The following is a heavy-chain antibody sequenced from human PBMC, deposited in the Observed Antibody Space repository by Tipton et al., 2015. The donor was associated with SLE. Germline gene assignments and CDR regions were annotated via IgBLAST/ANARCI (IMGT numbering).Heavy chain of an antibody. CDR1: GGSISSGGYS. CDR3: VYSTSSPDAFDI. CDR2: IYHSGST. D-gene: IGHD6-6*01. V-gene: IGHV4-30-2*02. Sequence: LRLSCAVSGGSISSGGYSWSWIRQPPGKGLEWIGYIYHSGSTYYNPSLKSRVTISVDRSKNQFSLKLSSVTAADTAVYYCVYSTSSPDAFDIWGQGTMVTVSS. J-gene: IGHJ3*02.